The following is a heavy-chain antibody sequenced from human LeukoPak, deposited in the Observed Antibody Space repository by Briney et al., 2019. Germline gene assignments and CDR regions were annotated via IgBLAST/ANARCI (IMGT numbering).Heavy chain of an antibody. V-gene: IGHV3-21*01. CDR2: ISSSSSYI. CDR3: ARESTLEQGGFDY. Sequence: GGSLRLSCAASGFTFSSYSMNWVRQAPGKGLEWVSSISSSSSYIYYADSVKGRFTISRDNAKNSLYLQMNSLRAEDTAVYYCARESTLEQGGFDYWGQGTLVTVSS. D-gene: IGHD3-16*01. J-gene: IGHJ4*02. CDR1: GFTFSSYS.